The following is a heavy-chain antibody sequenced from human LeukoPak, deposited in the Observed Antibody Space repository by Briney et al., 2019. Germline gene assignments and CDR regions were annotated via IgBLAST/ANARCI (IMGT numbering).Heavy chain of an antibody. CDR1: GGSITSSNW. D-gene: IGHD1-26*01. CDR2: IYHSGST. CDR3: ARHLWENFDY. Sequence: SETLSLTCAVSGGSITSSNWWSWVRQPPGKGLEWIGEIYHSGSTNYNPSLKSRVTISLDKSKNQFSLKLTSVTAADTAVYYCARHLWENFDYWGQGTLVTVSS. J-gene: IGHJ4*02. V-gene: IGHV4-4*02.